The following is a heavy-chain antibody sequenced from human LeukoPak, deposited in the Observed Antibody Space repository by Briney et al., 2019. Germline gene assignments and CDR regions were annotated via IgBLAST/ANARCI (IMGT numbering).Heavy chain of an antibody. CDR1: GFTFSNYG. V-gene: IGHV3-30*02. Sequence: GGSLRLSCPASGFTFSNYGMHWVRQAPDKGLEWVAFIRYDENSKYYADSVNGRFTISRDNSKNTLYLQMHSLRTEDTAVYYCANDVAAFEYWGQGTLVTVSS. D-gene: IGHD6-19*01. CDR2: IRYDENSK. CDR3: ANDVAAFEY. J-gene: IGHJ4*02.